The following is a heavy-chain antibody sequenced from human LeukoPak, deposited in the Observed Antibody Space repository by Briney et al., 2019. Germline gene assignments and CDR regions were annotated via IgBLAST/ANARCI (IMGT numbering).Heavy chain of an antibody. V-gene: IGHV3-7*01. D-gene: IGHD3-16*01. J-gene: IGHJ4*02. Sequence: GGSLRLSCATSGFSLNNDWMDWVRQAPGKGLEWVANINQDGSEKNCLDSVKGRFTISRDDAQNSLYLQMNGLRVEDTAVYYCTRRLDEWGQGTLVTVSS. CDR3: TRRLDE. CDR2: INQDGSEK. CDR1: GFSLNNDW.